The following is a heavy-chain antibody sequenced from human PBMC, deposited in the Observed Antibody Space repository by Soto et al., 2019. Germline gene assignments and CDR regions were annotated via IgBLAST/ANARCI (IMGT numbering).Heavy chain of an antibody. CDR3: ARWSYLDY. J-gene: IGHJ4*02. Sequence: PGGPLRLSCAVSAFSFSRYSMSWLRQAPGKGLEWVSTISGSDGKTFYADSVKGRFSISRDTSDNMLYLQMNSLRDDDTAVYYCARWSYLDYWGQGARVTVSS. CDR1: AFSFSRYS. V-gene: IGHV3-23*01. D-gene: IGHD2-15*01. CDR2: ISGSDGKT.